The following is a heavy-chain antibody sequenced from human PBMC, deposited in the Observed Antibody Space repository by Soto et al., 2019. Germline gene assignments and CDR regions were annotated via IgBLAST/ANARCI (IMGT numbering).Heavy chain of an antibody. CDR2: IYYNGNT. Sequence: QVQLQESGPGLVKPSETLSLTCSGSGGSISNHYWSWIRQPPGKGLEWIGYIYYNGNTNYNPSLKSRVTMSVDTSRNQISLKLTTVTAADTAVYYCTRANWDSEYWGQGTLVTVSS. V-gene: IGHV4-59*11. D-gene: IGHD7-27*01. CDR3: TRANWDSEY. CDR1: GGSISNHY. J-gene: IGHJ4*02.